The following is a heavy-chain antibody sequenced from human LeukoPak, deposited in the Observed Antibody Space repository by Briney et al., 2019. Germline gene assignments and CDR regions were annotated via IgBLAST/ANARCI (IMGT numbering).Heavy chain of an antibody. CDR2: ISGGGSST. J-gene: IGHJ6*03. CDR1: GFSFNSYA. V-gene: IGHV3-23*01. Sequence: PGGSLRLSCAASGFSFNSYAMTWVRQAPGKGPEWVSTISGGGSSTYYADSVKGRFTISRHNSKSTLYLQMNSLRAEDTAVYYCAKGGESYCNHYYMDVWGKGTTVTVSS. D-gene: IGHD3-16*01. CDR3: AKGGESYCNHYYMDV.